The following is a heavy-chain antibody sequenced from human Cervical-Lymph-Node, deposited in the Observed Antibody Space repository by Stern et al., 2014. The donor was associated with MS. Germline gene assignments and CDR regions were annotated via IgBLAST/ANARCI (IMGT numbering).Heavy chain of an antibody. D-gene: IGHD2-8*01. Sequence: VQLEESGTEVKKPGASVLVSCKASGYTFTTYGITWVRQDPGPGLEWMGWISADSGNTKYAKKFQDRVTMTRDTTAGTAYMEVRSLRSEDTAVYYCARDKMHAFDYWGQGTQVTVPS. CDR1: GYTFTTYG. CDR3: ARDKMHAFDY. V-gene: IGHV1-18*01. J-gene: IGHJ4*02. CDR2: ISADSGNT.